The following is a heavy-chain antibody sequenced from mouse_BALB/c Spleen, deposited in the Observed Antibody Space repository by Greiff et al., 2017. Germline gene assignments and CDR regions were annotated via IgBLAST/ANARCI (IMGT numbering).Heavy chain of an antibody. CDR3: ARGYGSSYGFDY. CDR2: IDPSDSET. CDR1: GYSFTSYW. V-gene: IGHV1S126*01. D-gene: IGHD1-1*01. Sequence: QVQLKESGPQLVRPGASVKISCKASGYSFTSYWMHWVKQRPGQGLEWIGMIDPSDSETRLNQKFKDKATLTVDKSSSTAYMQLSSPTSEDSAVYYCARGYGSSYGFDYWGQGTTLTVSS. J-gene: IGHJ2*01.